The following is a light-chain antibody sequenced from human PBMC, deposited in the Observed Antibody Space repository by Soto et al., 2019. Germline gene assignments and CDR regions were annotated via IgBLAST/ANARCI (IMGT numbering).Light chain of an antibody. CDR3: QQYNNWPPIT. CDR2: GAS. V-gene: IGKV3-15*01. CDR1: QSVSIN. J-gene: IGKJ5*01. Sequence: ETVMTQSPATLSVSPGEGATLSCRASQSVSINLAWYQQKPGQAPRLLIYGASTRATGIPASFSDSGSGTEFTLTISSLQSEDFAVYYCQQYNNWPPITFGQGTRLEIK.